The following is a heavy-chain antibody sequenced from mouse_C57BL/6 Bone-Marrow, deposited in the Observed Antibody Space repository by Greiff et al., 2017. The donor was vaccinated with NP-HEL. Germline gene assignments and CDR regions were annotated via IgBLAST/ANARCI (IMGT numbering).Heavy chain of an antibody. J-gene: IGHJ2*01. CDR3: ARWRRLRQGSFDY. Sequence: DVKLVESGGGLVKPGGSLKLSCAASGFTFSSYAMSWVRQTPEKRLEWVATISDGGSYTYYPDNVKGRFTISRDNAKNNLYLQMSHLKSEDTAMYYCARWRRLRQGSFDYWGQGTTLTVSS. V-gene: IGHV5-4*03. D-gene: IGHD2-4*01. CDR2: ISDGGSYT. CDR1: GFTFSSYA.